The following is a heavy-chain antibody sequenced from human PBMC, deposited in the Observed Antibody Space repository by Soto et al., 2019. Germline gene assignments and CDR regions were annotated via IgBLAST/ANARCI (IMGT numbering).Heavy chain of an antibody. J-gene: IGHJ4*02. V-gene: IGHV3-11*01. CDR1: GFIFSDYY. D-gene: IGHD2-15*01. CDR2: ISSTASNK. CDR3: ARDGSGELDF. Sequence: QVQLVESGGGLVKPGGSLRLSCAASGFIFSDYYMSWIRQAPGKGLEWVSYISSTASNKYYADSVKGRFTISRDNAKNSLYLQINSLRAEDSTVYYCARDGSGELDFWGQGTLVTVSS.